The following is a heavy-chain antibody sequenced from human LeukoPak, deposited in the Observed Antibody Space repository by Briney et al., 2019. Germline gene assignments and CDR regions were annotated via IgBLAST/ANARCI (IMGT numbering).Heavy chain of an antibody. J-gene: IGHJ4*02. Sequence: GESLKISCKGSGYSFASYWIGWVRQLPGKGLVWMGIIYPGDSDTRYSPSFQGRVTISADKSVSTAYLQWSSLKASDTAMYYCARQLTMVRGPPGYWGQATLVTVSS. D-gene: IGHD3-10*01. CDR1: GYSFASYW. CDR2: IYPGDSDT. V-gene: IGHV5-51*01. CDR3: ARQLTMVRGPPGY.